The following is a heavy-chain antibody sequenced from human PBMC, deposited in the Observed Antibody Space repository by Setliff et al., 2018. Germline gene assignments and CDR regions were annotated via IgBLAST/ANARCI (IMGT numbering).Heavy chain of an antibody. CDR2: INPNSGDT. Sequence: ASVKVSCKASGYTFTSYGISWVRQAPGQGLEWMGWINPNSGDTHSAQKFQGRVTMTRDTSINTAYMELGSLTSDDTDFYYCVRSGKFGMRFWFDQWGQGTLVTVSS. V-gene: IGHV1-2*02. CDR1: GYTFTSYG. D-gene: IGHD1-26*01. CDR3: VRSGKFGMRFWFDQ. J-gene: IGHJ5*02.